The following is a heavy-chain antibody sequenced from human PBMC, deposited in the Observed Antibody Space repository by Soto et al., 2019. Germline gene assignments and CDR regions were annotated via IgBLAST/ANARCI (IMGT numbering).Heavy chain of an antibody. Sequence: GESLKISCKGSGYRFTSYWIAWVRQMPGKGLEWMGIIYPGDSDARYSPSFQGQVAISVDKSISTAYLQWSSLKASDTAIYYCARQLGHDYINNWFDPWGQGTLVTVSS. CDR3: ARQLGHDYINNWFDP. CDR1: GYRFTSYW. D-gene: IGHD4-4*01. CDR2: IYPGDSDA. V-gene: IGHV5-51*01. J-gene: IGHJ5*02.